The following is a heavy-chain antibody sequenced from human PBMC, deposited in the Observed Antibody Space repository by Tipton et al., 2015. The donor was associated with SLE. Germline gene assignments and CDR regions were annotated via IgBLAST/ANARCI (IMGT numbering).Heavy chain of an antibody. Sequence: GSLRLSCAASGFTFSNHEMNWVRQAPGKGLEWVSYISSSGSIIYDTDSVKDRFSISGDNARSLLFLQMNSLRVEDSAVYYCAKGWAGCNGDTCYVRDFDYWGQGTLVAVSP. J-gene: IGHJ4*02. CDR3: AKGWAGCNGDTCYVRDFDY. V-gene: IGHV3-48*03. CDR1: GFTFSNHE. D-gene: IGHD2-15*01. CDR2: ISSSGSII.